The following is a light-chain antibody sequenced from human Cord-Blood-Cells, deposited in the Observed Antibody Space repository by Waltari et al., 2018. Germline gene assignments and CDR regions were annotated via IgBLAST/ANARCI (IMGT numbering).Light chain of an antibody. J-gene: IGLJ2*01. Sequence: QSVLTQPPSASGTPGQRVTISCSRSSSNIGSNTVNWYQQLPGTAPKLLIYSNNQRPSGVPDRFSGSKSGTSAYLAISGLQSEDEADYYCAAWDDSLNGVVFGGGTKLTVL. CDR3: AAWDDSLNGVV. V-gene: IGLV1-44*01. CDR1: SSNIGSNT. CDR2: SNN.